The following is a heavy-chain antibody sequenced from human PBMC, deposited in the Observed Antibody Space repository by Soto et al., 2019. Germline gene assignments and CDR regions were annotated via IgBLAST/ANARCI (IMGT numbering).Heavy chain of an antibody. CDR3: AKGDKWESLLDY. V-gene: IGHV4-31*03. CDR2: IYHSGTT. Sequence: SETLSLTCTVSGGSISSGGYYWSWIRQHPGKGLEWIGYIYHSGTTYYNPSLKSRVTISVDTSKNQFSLKLTSVTAADTAVYYCAKGDKWESLLDYWGQGTLVTVSS. CDR1: GGSISSGGYY. D-gene: IGHD1-26*01. J-gene: IGHJ4*02.